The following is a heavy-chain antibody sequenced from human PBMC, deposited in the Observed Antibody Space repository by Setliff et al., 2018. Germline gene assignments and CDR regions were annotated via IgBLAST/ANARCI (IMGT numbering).Heavy chain of an antibody. D-gene: IGHD2-15*01. V-gene: IGHV1-18*01. Sequence: ASVKVSCKASGFTFRNYAISWVRQAPGQGLEWMGWISAYNGVTTYTQNLQGRVTLTTDTSTTTAYMELRSLRSDDTAVYYCAISTLSICSGGSCPNAFDVWGQGTMVTVSS. CDR3: AISTLSICSGGSCPNAFDV. CDR2: ISAYNGVT. CDR1: GFTFRNYA. J-gene: IGHJ3*01.